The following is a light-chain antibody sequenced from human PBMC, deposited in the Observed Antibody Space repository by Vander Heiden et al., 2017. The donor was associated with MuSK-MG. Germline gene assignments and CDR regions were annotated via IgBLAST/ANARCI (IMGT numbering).Light chain of an antibody. CDR2: DVS. Sequence: QPALTHPASVSGSLSQSITISCTGTSSDIGGFNYVSWYQQHPGKAPKVMIYDVSKRPSGVSNRFSGSKSGNTASLTISGLQAEDEADYYCSSYRSSNTVDFGGGTKVTVI. J-gene: IGLJ2*01. CDR1: SSDIGGFNY. CDR3: SSYRSSNTVD. V-gene: IGLV2-14*03.